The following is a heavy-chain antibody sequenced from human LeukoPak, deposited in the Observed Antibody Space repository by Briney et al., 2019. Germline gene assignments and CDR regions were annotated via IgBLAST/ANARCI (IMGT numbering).Heavy chain of an antibody. D-gene: IGHD3-16*01. CDR1: GGSITTSGHY. V-gene: IGHV4-39*01. Sequence: SETLSLTCTVSGGSITTSGHYWGWIRQPPGKGLEWIGSIDYRERTTYNPSLKSRVTISADTSRSQFSLKLSSVTATDTAVYYCANYVSRTMRDYWGQGTLVTVSS. CDR2: IDYRERT. J-gene: IGHJ4*02. CDR3: ANYVSRTMRDY.